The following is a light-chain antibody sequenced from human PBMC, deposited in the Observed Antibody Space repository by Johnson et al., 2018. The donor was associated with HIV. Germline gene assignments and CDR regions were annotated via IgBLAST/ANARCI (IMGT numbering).Light chain of an antibody. V-gene: IGLV1-51*01. CDR2: DNN. CDR3: GTWDGSLSGYV. J-gene: IGLJ1*01. CDR1: SSDIGNNY. Sequence: QSVLTQPPSVSAAPGQKVTISCSGSSSDIGNNYVSWYQQLPGTAPKLLIFDNNKRPSGIPDRFSGSKSDTSATLGITGLQTGDEADYYCGTWDGSLSGYVFGTGTKVTVL.